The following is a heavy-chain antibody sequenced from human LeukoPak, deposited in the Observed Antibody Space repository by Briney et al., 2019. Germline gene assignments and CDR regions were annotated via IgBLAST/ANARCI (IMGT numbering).Heavy chain of an antibody. CDR3: ARGGRWLQSPFDY. CDR2: IYPGDSDT. V-gene: IGHV5-51*01. CDR1: GYSFISYW. Sequence: GESLKISCQGSGYSFISYWIGWVRQMPGKGLEWMGIIYPGDSDTTYSPSFKGQVTISAAKSISTAYLQWSSLKASDTAMYYCARGGRWLQSPFDYWGKGTLVTVSS. J-gene: IGHJ4*02. D-gene: IGHD5-24*01.